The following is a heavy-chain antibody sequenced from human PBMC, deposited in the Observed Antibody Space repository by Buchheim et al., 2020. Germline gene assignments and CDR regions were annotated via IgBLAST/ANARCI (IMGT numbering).Heavy chain of an antibody. J-gene: IGHJ6*02. CDR2: ISGSGGNT. V-gene: IGHV3-23*01. D-gene: IGHD4-17*01. CDR3: AKDLYGDYGMDV. CDR1: GFTFSSYA. Sequence: EVQLLESGGGLVQPGGPLRLPCAASGFTFSSYAMSWVRQAPGKGLEWVPLISGSGGNTYYADSVRGRFTISRDNSRNTLYLQMNSLRAEDTAVYYCAKDLYGDYGMDVWGQGTT.